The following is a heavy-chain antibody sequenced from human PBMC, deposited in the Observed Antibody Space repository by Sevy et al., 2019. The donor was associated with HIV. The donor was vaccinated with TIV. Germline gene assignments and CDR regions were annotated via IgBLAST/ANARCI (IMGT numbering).Heavy chain of an antibody. CDR2: ISGSGGAT. J-gene: IGHJ6*03. D-gene: IGHD6-6*01. CDR1: GFTFGSYA. CDR3: AKHISSGYYYYYYTDV. V-gene: IGHV3-23*01. Sequence: GGSLRLSCAASGFTFGSYAVSWVRQAPGKGLEWVSAISGSGGATYYSDSVKGRFTISRDNSKNTPYLQMNSLRAEDTAVYYCAKHISSGYYYYYYTDVWGKGTTVTVSS.